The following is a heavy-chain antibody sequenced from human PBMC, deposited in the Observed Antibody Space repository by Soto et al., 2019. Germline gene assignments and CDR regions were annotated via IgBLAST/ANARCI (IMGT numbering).Heavy chain of an antibody. CDR3: VRDFRGAVAGSEFDH. CDR1: GFGFVSYW. V-gene: IGHV3-74*01. J-gene: IGHJ4*02. Sequence: GGSLRLSCAASGFGFVSYWMHWVRQVPGEGLAWVSRINGNADNSDYADSVKGRFTISRDNAMNRLYLQMDSLRADDTGVYYCVRDFRGAVAGSEFDHWGQGTLVTVSS. D-gene: IGHD6-19*01. CDR2: INGNADNS.